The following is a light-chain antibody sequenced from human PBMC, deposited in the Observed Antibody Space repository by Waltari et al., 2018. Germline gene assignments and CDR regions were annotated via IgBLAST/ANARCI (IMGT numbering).Light chain of an antibody. CDR2: GAS. V-gene: IGKV3-20*01. Sequence: DIVLTQSPGSLSSSPGARVTISCRASQSVSRALAWYQQKPGQAPRLLIFGASNRATGIPARFSGSGSETDFSLTITRLEPEDFAVYYCQHYVRLPATFGRGTKVEIK. CDR3: QHYVRLPAT. J-gene: IGKJ1*01. CDR1: QSVSRA.